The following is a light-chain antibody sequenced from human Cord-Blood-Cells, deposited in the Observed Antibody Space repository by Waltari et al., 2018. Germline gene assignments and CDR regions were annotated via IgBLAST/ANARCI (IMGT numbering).Light chain of an antibody. CDR3: SSYTSSSTRV. V-gene: IGLV2-14*03. Sequence: QSALTQPASVSGSPGQSLTISCTGTSSDVGGYNYVSWYQQHPGKAPKLMIYDVSNRPSGVSNRFSGSKSGNTASLTISGLQAEDEADYYCSSYTSSSTRVFGTGTKFTVL. CDR2: DVS. CDR1: SSDVGGYNY. J-gene: IGLJ1*01.